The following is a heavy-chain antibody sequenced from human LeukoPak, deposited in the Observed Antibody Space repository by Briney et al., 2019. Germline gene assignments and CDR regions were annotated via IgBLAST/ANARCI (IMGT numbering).Heavy chain of an antibody. D-gene: IGHD2-2*01. CDR2: ISAYNGNT. J-gene: IGHJ4*02. CDR3: ARSSSVVPAVIAGGY. Sequence: ASVKVSCKASGYTFTSYGISWVRQAPGQGLEWMGWISAYNGNTNYAQKVQGRVTMTTDTSTSTAYMELRSLRSDDTAVYYCARSSSVVPAVIAGGYWGQGTLVTVSS. CDR1: GYTFTSYG. V-gene: IGHV1-18*01.